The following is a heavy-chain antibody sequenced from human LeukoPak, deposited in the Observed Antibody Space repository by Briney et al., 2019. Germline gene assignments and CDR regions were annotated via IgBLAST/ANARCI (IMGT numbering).Heavy chain of an antibody. CDR2: IWYDGSNK. Sequence: QPGRSLRLSCAASGFTFSSYGMHWVRQAPGKGLEWVAVIWYDGSNKYYADSVKGRFTISRDNSKNTLYLQMNSLRAEDTAVYYCASDAAGGDTSLGDYWGQGTLVTVSS. V-gene: IGHV3-33*08. CDR3: ASDAAGGDTSLGDY. CDR1: GFTFSSYG. D-gene: IGHD2-21*02. J-gene: IGHJ4*02.